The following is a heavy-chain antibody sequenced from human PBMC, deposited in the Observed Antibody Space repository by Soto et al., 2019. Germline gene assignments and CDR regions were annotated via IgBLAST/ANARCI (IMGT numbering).Heavy chain of an antibody. D-gene: IGHD2-2*01. CDR2: IYYSGST. CDR3: ARIIGYCSSTSCYYPDY. V-gene: IGHV4-31*03. CDR1: GGSISSGGYY. Sequence: PSETLSLTCTVSGGSISSGGYYWSWIRQHPGKGLEWIGYIYYSGSTYYNPSLKSRVTISVDTSKNQFSLKLSSVTAADTAVYYCARIIGYCSSTSCYYPDYWGQGTLVTVSS. J-gene: IGHJ4*02.